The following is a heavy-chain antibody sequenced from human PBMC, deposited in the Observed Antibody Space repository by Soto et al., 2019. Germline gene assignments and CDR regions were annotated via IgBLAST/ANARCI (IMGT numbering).Heavy chain of an antibody. CDR2: INPNSGGT. D-gene: IGHD4-17*01. Sequence: ASVKGSCQASGYTFTGYYMDWVRQAPGQGLEWMGWINPNSGGTNYAQKFQGWVTMTRDTSISTAYMELSRLRSDDTAVYYCARDRKAVNYYYGMDVWGQGTTVTVSS. J-gene: IGHJ6*02. CDR1: GYTFTGYY. CDR3: ARDRKAVNYYYGMDV. V-gene: IGHV1-2*04.